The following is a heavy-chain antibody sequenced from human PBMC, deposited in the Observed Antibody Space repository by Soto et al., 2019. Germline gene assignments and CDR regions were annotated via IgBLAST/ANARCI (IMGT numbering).Heavy chain of an antibody. CDR3: ARDQCFGGGRSCYYFDF. CDR2: ISNDGRGK. CDR1: GFTFTTYA. J-gene: IGHJ4*02. V-gene: IGHV3-30*04. Sequence: LRLSCAASGFTFTTYAIHWVRQAPGKGLEWVAVISNDGRGKYYADSVKGRFTISRDNSKNTLYLQMDSLRSDDTAVYYCARDQCFGGGRSCYYFDFWGQGTLVTVSS. D-gene: IGHD2-15*01.